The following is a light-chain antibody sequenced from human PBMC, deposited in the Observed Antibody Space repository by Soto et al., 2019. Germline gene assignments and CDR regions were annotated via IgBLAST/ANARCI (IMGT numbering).Light chain of an antibody. CDR1: SSDIGSNNY. Sequence: QSALTQPASVSGSPGQSITISCTGTSSDIGSNNYVSWFQQRPGKAPTLIIYEVSNRPSGVSTHFSGSKSGNTASLTISGLMPEDEADYYCSSYTTTTRLFGGGTKLTVL. J-gene: IGLJ3*02. V-gene: IGLV2-14*01. CDR2: EVS. CDR3: SSYTTTTRL.